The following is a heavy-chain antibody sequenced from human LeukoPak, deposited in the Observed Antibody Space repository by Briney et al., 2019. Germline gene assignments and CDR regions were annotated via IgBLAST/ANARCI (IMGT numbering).Heavy chain of an antibody. J-gene: IGHJ5*02. CDR3: ARDLWSYYGSGTTERWFDP. Sequence: PSETLSLTCTVSGYSISSGYYWGWIRQPPGKGLEWIGSIYHSGSTYYNPSLKSRVTISVDTSKNQFSLKLSSVTAADTAVYYCARDLWSYYGSGTTERWFDPWGQGTLVTVSS. V-gene: IGHV4-38-2*02. D-gene: IGHD3-10*01. CDR1: GYSISSGYY. CDR2: IYHSGST.